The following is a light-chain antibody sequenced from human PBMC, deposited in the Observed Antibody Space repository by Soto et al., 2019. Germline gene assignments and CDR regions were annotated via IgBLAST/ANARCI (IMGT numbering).Light chain of an antibody. V-gene: IGLV2-11*01. Sequence: QTVLTQHRSVSGPPGQSVSISCSGTSSDVGTYNYVSWYQQHPGKAPKLMIYDVSKRPSGVPDRFSGSKSGNTASLTISGLQAEDEADYYCCSYAGGYTHAVFGGGTKVTVL. CDR3: CSYAGGYTHAV. J-gene: IGLJ2*01. CDR1: SSDVGTYNY. CDR2: DVS.